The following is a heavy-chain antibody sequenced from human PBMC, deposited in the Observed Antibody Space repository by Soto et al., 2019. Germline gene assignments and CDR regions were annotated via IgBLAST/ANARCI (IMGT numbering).Heavy chain of an antibody. CDR3: ARRDCSSSSCYLQYHYGMDV. J-gene: IGHJ6*02. CDR2: IDPSDSYI. V-gene: IGHV5-10-1*01. D-gene: IGHD2-15*01. CDR1: GYSFSNHW. Sequence: GESLKISCKGSGYSFSNHWIIWVRQMPGKGLEWMGNIDPSDSYIKYSPSFQGHVTISADKSISTAYLQWSSLEASDTAVYFCARRDCSSSSCYLQYHYGMDVWGQGTTVTVSS.